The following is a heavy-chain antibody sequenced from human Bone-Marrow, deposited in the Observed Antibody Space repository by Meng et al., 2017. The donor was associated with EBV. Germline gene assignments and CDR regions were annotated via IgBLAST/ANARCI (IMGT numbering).Heavy chain of an antibody. CDR1: CGSISRGGYS. CDR2: IYHSGST. V-gene: IGHV4-30-2*01. J-gene: IGHJ4*02. Sequence: PQLQASASCRVKPSHALPLTCAVSCGSISRGGYSWSWIRQPPGKGLEWIGYIYHSGSTYYNPSLKSRVTISVDRSKNQFSLKLSSVTAADTAVYYCARVVARSYFDYWGQGTLVTVSS. CDR3: ARVVARSYFDY.